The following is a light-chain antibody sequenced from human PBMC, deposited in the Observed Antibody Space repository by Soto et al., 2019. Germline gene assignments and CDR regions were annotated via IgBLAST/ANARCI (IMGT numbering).Light chain of an antibody. Sequence: DLQLTQSPSFLSASVGDRVTITCRASQGISSYLAWYQQKPGKAPKLLIYAASTLQSVVPSRFSGSGSGTEFTLTISSLQPEDFATYYCQQLNTYPLTFGGGTKVEIK. CDR3: QQLNTYPLT. CDR1: QGISSY. CDR2: AAS. V-gene: IGKV1-9*01. J-gene: IGKJ4*01.